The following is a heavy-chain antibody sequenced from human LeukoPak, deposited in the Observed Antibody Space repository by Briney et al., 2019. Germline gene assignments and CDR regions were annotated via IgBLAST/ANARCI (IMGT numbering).Heavy chain of an antibody. CDR2: ISGSGGST. J-gene: IGHJ4*02. Sequence: GGSLRLSCAASGFTFSSYGMIWVRQAPGKGLEWVSGISGSGGSTYLADSVKGRFTISRDNSKNTLYLQMNSLRAEDTAVYYCARALSYSSGWYHYWGQGTLVTVSS. CDR1: GFTFSSYG. D-gene: IGHD6-19*01. CDR3: ARALSYSSGWYHY. V-gene: IGHV3-23*01.